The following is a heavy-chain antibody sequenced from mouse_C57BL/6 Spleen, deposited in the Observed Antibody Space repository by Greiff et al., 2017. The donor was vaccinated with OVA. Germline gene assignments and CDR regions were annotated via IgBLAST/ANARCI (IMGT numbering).Heavy chain of an antibody. CDR1: GYSITSGYY. Sequence: EVKLQESGPGLVKPSQSLSLTCSVTGYSITSGYYWNWIRQFPGNKLEWMGYISYDGSNNYNPSLKNRISITRDTSKNQFFLKLNSVTTEDTATYYCARDHYFDYWGQGTTLTVSS. CDR2: ISYDGSN. V-gene: IGHV3-6*01. CDR3: ARDHYFDY. J-gene: IGHJ2*01.